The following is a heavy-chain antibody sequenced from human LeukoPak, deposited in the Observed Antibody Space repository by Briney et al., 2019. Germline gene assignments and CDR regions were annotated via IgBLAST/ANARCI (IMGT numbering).Heavy chain of an antibody. D-gene: IGHD1-1*01. CDR1: GYTFTGYY. Sequence: ASVKVSCKASGYTFTGYYMHWVRQAPGQGLEWMGWINPNSGGTNYAQKFQGRVTMTRDTSISTAYMELSRLRSDDAAVYYCAGGSVETGPRRSDWYFNLWAVAPWSLSPQ. V-gene: IGHV1-2*02. J-gene: IGHJ2*01. CDR3: AGGSVETGPRRSDWYFNL. CDR2: INPNSGGT.